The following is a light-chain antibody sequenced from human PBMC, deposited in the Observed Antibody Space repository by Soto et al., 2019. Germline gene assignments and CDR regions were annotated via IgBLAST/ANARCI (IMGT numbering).Light chain of an antibody. J-gene: IGKJ1*01. Sequence: EIVMTQAPATLSVSPGERATLSCRASQSVSSKLAWYQQKPGHRPRLLIYDASSRATGIPPRFSGSGSGTEFTLTISSLQTEDFAVYYCQHYSTWLWTFGQGTKVEIK. CDR2: DAS. CDR3: QHYSTWLWT. V-gene: IGKV3-15*01. CDR1: QSVSSK.